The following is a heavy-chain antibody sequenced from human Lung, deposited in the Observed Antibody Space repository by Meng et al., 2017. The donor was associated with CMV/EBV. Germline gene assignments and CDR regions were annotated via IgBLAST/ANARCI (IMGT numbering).Heavy chain of an antibody. CDR1: GFTFRNYG. CDR2: IWSSGGTK. J-gene: IGHJ4*01. Sequence: GESXKISCTASGFTFRNYGVHWVRQAPGKGLEWVAFIWSSGGTKFYADSVDGRFTISRDNSRNVVYLQMDSLRPGDTAIYYCARDSISWYFDYWGPGALVTVSS. CDR3: ARDSISWYFDY. V-gene: IGHV3-30*02. D-gene: IGHD6-13*01.